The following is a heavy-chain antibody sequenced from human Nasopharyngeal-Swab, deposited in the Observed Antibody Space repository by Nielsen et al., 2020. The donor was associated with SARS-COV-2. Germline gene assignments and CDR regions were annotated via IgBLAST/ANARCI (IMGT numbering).Heavy chain of an antibody. CDR1: GGSISSYY. CDR2: IYYSGST. D-gene: IGHD6-6*01. J-gene: IGHJ4*02. V-gene: IGHV4-59*01. Sequence: SETLSLTCTVSGGSISSYYWSWIRQPPGKGLEWIGYIYYSGSTNYNPSLKSRVTISVDTSKNQFSLKLSSVTAADTAVYYCARVFKESSFSSSSGPFDYWGQGTPVTVSS. CDR3: ARVFKESSFSSSSGPFDY.